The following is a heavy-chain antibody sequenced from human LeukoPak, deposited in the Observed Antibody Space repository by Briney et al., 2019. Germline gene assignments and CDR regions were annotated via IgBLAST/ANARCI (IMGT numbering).Heavy chain of an antibody. CDR1: GFTFSYAW. V-gene: IGHV3-15*01. D-gene: IGHD6-13*01. CDR2: IKSKTDGGTT. Sequence: KPGGSLRLSCAASGFTFSYAWMSWVRQAPGKGLEWVGRIKSKTDGGTTDYAAPVKGRFTISRDDSKNTLYLQINSLKTEDTAVYYCAKDLRPGIAAAGTPYYFDYWGQGTLVTVSS. J-gene: IGHJ4*02. CDR3: AKDLRPGIAAAGTPYYFDY.